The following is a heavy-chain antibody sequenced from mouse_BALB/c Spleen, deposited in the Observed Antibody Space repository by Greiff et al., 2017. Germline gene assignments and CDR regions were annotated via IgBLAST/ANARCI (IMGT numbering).Heavy chain of an antibody. CDR1: GYTFTSYV. CDR3: ARRAGFYYGNYGVFDY. Sequence: EVQLQESGPELVKPGASVKMSCKASGYTFTSYVMHWVKQKPGQGLEWIGYINPYNDGTKYNEKFKGKATLTSDKSSSTAYMELSSLTSEDSAVYYCARRAGFYYGNYGVFDYWGQGTTLTVSS. D-gene: IGHD2-1*01. J-gene: IGHJ2*01. CDR2: INPYNDGT. V-gene: IGHV1-14*01.